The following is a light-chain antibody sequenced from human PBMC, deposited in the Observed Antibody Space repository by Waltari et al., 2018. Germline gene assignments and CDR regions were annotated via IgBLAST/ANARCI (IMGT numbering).Light chain of an antibody. V-gene: IGLV2-14*03. CDR1: SSDVSGYNF. CDR3: NSYTSSYTYV. J-gene: IGLJ1*01. Sequence: QSALTQPAPVSGSPGQPITISCTGTSSDVSGYNFVSWYQPHPGKAPKLMIYGVSNRPSGVSSRFSGSKSGNTASLTISGLQAEDEADYYCNSYTSSYTYVFGTGTKVTVL. CDR2: GVS.